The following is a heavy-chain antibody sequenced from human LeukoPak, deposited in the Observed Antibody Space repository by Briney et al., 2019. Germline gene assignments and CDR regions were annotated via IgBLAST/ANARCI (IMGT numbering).Heavy chain of an antibody. Sequence: PGGSLRLSCAASGFAFRNFWMSWVRQALGKGLELVANTKQDGSGKYYVDSVEGRFTVSRDNAKNSLYLQMNSLRAEDTAVYYCARENYNWNPDQGYKVFDYWGQGILVTVSS. V-gene: IGHV3-7*01. D-gene: IGHD1-20*01. CDR2: TKQDGSGK. J-gene: IGHJ4*02. CDR3: ARENYNWNPDQGYKVFDY. CDR1: GFAFRNFW.